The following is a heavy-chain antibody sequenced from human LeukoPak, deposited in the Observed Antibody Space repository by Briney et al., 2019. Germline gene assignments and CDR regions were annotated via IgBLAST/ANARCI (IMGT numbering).Heavy chain of an antibody. V-gene: IGHV4-34*01. CDR2: INHSGST. J-gene: IGHJ2*01. Sequence: SETLSLTCAVYGGSFSGYYWSWIRQPPGKGLEWIGEINHSGSTNYNPSLKSRVTISVDTSKNQFSLKLSSVTAADTAVYYCARRSSKRFSWYFDLWGRGTLVTVSS. CDR3: ARRSSKRFSWYFDL. D-gene: IGHD5-24*01. CDR1: GGSFSGYY.